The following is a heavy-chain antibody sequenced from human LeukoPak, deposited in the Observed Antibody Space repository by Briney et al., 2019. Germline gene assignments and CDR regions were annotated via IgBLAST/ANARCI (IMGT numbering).Heavy chain of an antibody. V-gene: IGHV4-59*01. J-gene: IGHJ1*01. CDR3: ARADTTYYYDSSGYYYGAEYFQH. D-gene: IGHD3-22*01. CDR1: GGSISSYY. CDR2: IYYSGST. Sequence: SETLSLTCTVSGGSISSYYWSWIRQPPGKGLEWIGYIYYSGSTNYNPSLKSRVTISVDTSKNQFSLKLSSVTAADTAVYYCARADTTYYYDSSGYYYGAEYFQHWGQGTLVTVSS.